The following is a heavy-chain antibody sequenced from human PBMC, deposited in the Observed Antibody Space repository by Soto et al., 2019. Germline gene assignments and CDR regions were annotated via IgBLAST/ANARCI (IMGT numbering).Heavy chain of an antibody. D-gene: IGHD6-13*01. CDR2: ISYDGSNK. CDR1: GFTFSSYG. V-gene: IGHV3-30*18. CDR3: AKALGPAAGSYYYYGMDV. J-gene: IGHJ6*02. Sequence: GGSLRLSCAASGFTFSSYGMHWVRQAPGKGLEWVAVISYDGSNKYYADSVKGRFTISRDNSKNTLYLQMNSLRAEDTAVYYCAKALGPAAGSYYYYGMDVWGQGTTVTVSS.